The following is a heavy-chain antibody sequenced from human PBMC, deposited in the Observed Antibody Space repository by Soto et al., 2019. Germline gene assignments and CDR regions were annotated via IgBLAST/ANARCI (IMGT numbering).Heavy chain of an antibody. CDR2: IKQDGSEK. Sequence: SFWLSCFIKKTRKRLEWVANIKQDGSEKYYVDSVKGRFTISRDNAKNSLYLQMSSLRAEDTAVYYCARVIAEALLWSGECPVFDIRVHGTMVTVTS. CDR1: SFW. J-gene: IGHJ3*02. CDR3: ARVIAEALLWSGECPVFDI. D-gene: IGHD3-10*01. V-gene: IGHV3-7*01.